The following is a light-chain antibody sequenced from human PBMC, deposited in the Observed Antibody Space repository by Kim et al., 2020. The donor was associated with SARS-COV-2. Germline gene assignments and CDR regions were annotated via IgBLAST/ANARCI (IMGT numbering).Light chain of an antibody. CDR3: QQYGSSPC. Sequence: SLSPGERATLSCRASQSVSSSYLAWYQQKPGQAPRLLIYGASSRATGIPGRFSGSGSGTDFTLTISRLEPEDFAVYYCQQYGSSPCFGQGTKLEI. CDR2: GAS. CDR1: QSVSSSY. V-gene: IGKV3-20*01. J-gene: IGKJ2*03.